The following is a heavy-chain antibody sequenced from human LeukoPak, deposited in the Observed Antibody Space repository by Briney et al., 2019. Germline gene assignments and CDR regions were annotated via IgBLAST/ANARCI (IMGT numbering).Heavy chain of an antibody. CDR1: GGSFSGYY. Sequence: PSETLSLTCAVYGGSFSGYYWSWIRQSPGKGLEWIGEINHSGSTNYNPPLKSRVTISVDTSKNQFSLKLSSVTAADTAVYYCARRQEGSSSTSHNWFDPWGQGTLVTVSS. CDR3: ARRQEGSSSTSHNWFDP. V-gene: IGHV4-34*01. CDR2: INHSGST. D-gene: IGHD2-2*01. J-gene: IGHJ5*02.